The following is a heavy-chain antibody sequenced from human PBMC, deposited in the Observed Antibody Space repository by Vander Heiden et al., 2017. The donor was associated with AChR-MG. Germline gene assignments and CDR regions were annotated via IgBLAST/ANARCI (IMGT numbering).Heavy chain of an antibody. CDR3: ARLVSTVTISVGGMDV. CDR2: IYPGDSDT. Sequence: EVQLVQSGADVKKPGESLKISCKGSGYSFASYWMCWLRPMPGKGLEWMGIIYPGDSDTRYSPSFQGQFTISADKSISTAYLQWSSLKASDTAMYYCARLVSTVTISVGGMDVWGQGTTVTVSS. J-gene: IGHJ6*02. V-gene: IGHV5-51*03. CDR1: GYSFASYW. D-gene: IGHD4-17*01.